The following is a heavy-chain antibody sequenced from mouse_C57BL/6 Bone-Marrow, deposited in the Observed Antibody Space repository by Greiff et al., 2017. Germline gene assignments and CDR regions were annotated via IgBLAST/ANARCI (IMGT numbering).Heavy chain of an antibody. CDR3: ASDSSRDY. CDR2: IHPNSGST. Sequence: VQLKQPGAELVKPGASVKLSCKASGYTFTSYWMHWVKQRPGQGLEWIGMIHPNSGSTNYNEKFKSKATLTVDKSSSTAYMQLSSLTSEDSAVYYCASDSSRDYWGQGTTLTVSS. J-gene: IGHJ2*01. D-gene: IGHD1-1*01. V-gene: IGHV1-64*01. CDR1: GYTFTSYW.